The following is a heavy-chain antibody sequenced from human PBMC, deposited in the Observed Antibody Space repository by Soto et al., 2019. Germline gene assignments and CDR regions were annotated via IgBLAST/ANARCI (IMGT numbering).Heavy chain of an antibody. Sequence: SETLGVTCTVSVGSVSIDSHYWSWIRQTPGKGLEWIGYIYYTGSTNYNPSLKGRVTMSVDTSRDQVSLRLRSVTRADTAVYYCARDKYDFRSGYYYYAMEVWGQGTQVTVSS. CDR2: IYYTGST. V-gene: IGHV4-61*01. CDR3: ARDKYDFRSGYYYYAMEV. CDR1: VGSVSIDSHY. J-gene: IGHJ6*01. D-gene: IGHD3-3*01.